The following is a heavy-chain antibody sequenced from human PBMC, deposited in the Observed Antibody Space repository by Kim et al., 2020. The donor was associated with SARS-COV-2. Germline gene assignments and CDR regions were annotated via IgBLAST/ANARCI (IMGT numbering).Heavy chain of an antibody. J-gene: IGHJ6*02. CDR1: GFTFSSYS. CDR2: ISSSSYI. CDR3: AKSGYGDSYYYYGMDV. V-gene: IGHV3-21*01. D-gene: IGHD4-17*01. Sequence: GGSLRLSCAASGFTFSSYSMNWVRQAPGKGLEWVSSISSSSYIYYADSVKGRFTISRDNAKNSLYLQMNSLRAEDTAVYYCAKSGYGDSYYYYGMDVWGQGTTVTVSS.